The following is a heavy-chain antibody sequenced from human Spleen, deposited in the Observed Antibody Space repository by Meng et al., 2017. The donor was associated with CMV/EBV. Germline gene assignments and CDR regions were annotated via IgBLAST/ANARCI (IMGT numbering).Heavy chain of an antibody. J-gene: IGHJ4*02. V-gene: IGHV3-23*01. CDR2: ISGSGGST. CDR3: VKGYCSGGNCYGGY. D-gene: IGHD2-15*01. CDR1: GFTFRSYA. Sequence: GGSLRLSCAASGFTFRSYAMSWVRQTPGKGLEWVSAISGSGGSTYYADSVKGRFTISRDNSMNTLHLQMNSLRAEDTALYYCVKGYCSGGNCYGGYWGQGTLVTVSS.